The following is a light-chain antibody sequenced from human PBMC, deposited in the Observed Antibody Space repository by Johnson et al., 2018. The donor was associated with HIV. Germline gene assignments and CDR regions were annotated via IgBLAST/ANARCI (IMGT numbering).Light chain of an antibody. CDR3: ASWDRSLTVGTV. Sequence: QSVLTQPPSVSAAPGQKVTISCSGRSSNIGSNSVSWYQQLPGTAPKLLIFKNNERPSGIPDRFSGSKSGTSATLDITGLQTGDEADYYCASWDRSLTVGTVFGPGTRVTVL. J-gene: IGLJ1*01. CDR1: SSNIGSNS. V-gene: IGLV1-51*02. CDR2: KNN.